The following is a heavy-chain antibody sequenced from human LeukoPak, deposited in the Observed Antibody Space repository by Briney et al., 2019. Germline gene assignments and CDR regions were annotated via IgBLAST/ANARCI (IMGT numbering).Heavy chain of an antibody. CDR3: AREGIAAAGKLDP. J-gene: IGHJ5*02. CDR2: IYSGGST. V-gene: IGHV3-66*01. Sequence: GGSLRLSCAASGFTVSSNYMSWVRQAPGKGLEWVSVIYSGGSTYYADSAKGRFTISRDNSKNTLYLQMNSLRAEDTAVYYCAREGIAAAGKLDPWGQGTLVTVSS. CDR1: GFTVSSNY. D-gene: IGHD6-13*01.